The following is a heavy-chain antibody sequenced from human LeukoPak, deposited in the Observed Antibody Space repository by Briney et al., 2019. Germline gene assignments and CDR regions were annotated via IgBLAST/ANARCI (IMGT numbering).Heavy chain of an antibody. J-gene: IGHJ4*02. CDR3: ARDGYSGNDGI. CDR1: GGSISSYY. CDR2: IYHSGST. D-gene: IGHD5-12*01. Sequence: PSETLSLTCTVSGGSISSYYWSWIRQPPGKGLEWIGYIYHSGSTNHNPSLKSRVTISVDTSKNQFSLKLSPVTAADTAVYYCARDGYSGNDGIWGQGTLVTVSS. V-gene: IGHV4-59*01.